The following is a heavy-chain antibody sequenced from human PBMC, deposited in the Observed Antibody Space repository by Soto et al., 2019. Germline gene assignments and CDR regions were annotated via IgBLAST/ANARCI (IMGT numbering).Heavy chain of an antibody. CDR3: ARDRDDYGSGNYYNRIDF. D-gene: IGHD3-10*01. J-gene: IGHJ4*02. CDR2: IIPIFGTP. V-gene: IGHV1-69*01. Sequence: QVQLVQSGAEVKKPGSSVKVSCKASGGIFSTYAISWLRRAPGQGLEWMGGIIPIFGTPNYAQRFQGRVTITADESNSTAYMELSRLRSEDTAVYYCARDRDDYGSGNYYNRIDFWGQGSLVTVSS. CDR1: GGIFSTYA.